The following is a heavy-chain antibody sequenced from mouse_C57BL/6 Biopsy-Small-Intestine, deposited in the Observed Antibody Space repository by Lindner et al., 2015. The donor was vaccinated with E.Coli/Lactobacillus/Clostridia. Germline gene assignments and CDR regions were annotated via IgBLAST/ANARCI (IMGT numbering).Heavy chain of an antibody. CDR1: GYTFTSYT. CDR2: INPSGDYT. Sequence: VQLQESGAELARPGASLRVSCKASGYTFTSYTVHWVKERPGQGLEWIGYINPSGDYTKYNQNFKDKATLTADKSSSTAYMQLSSLTSEDSAVYYCARAGNYYGSSYDYWGQGTTLTVSS. J-gene: IGHJ2*01. CDR3: ARAGNYYGSSYDY. V-gene: IGHV1-4*01. D-gene: IGHD1-1*01.